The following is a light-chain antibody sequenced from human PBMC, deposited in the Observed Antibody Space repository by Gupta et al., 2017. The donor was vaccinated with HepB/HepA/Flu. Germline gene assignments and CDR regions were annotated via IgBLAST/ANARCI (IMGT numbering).Light chain of an antibody. CDR3: QQDDNYWT. CDR1: QSISTW. CDR2: KAS. J-gene: IGKJ1*01. Sequence: DIQMTQSPSTLSASVGDRVTITCRASQSISTWLAWYQQKPGKPPRLLIHKASSLESGVPKRFSGGGSGTDFTLTISSLQPDDFATYYCQQDDNYWTFGQGTKVEIK. V-gene: IGKV1-5*03.